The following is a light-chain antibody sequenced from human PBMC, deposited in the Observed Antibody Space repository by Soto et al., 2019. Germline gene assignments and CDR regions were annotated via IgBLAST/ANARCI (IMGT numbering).Light chain of an antibody. J-gene: IGKJ2*01. V-gene: IGKV1-5*01. CDR2: DVS. CDR3: QQYKDYVYT. Sequence: DIQMTQSPSTLSASVEDRVIITCRASQTVERWMAWYQQKPGKAPKLLISDVSTLERGVPSRFSGSGSATEFTLTISGLQPDDFATYYCQQYKDYVYTFGQGTKVESK. CDR1: QTVERW.